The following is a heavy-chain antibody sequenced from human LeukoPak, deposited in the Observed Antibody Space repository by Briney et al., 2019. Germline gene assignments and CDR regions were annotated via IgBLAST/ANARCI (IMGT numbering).Heavy chain of an antibody. V-gene: IGHV4-61*02. J-gene: IGHJ2*01. D-gene: IGHD6-13*01. Sequence: TLSLTCTVSGGSISSGTYYWSWIRQSAGKGLEWIGRIYTTGSSNYNPSLKSRVTISVDTSKNQFSLKLSSVTAADTAVYYCARIAQQQLVVYFDLWGRGTLVTVSS. CDR2: IYTTGSS. CDR3: ARIAQQQLVVYFDL. CDR1: GGSISSGTYY.